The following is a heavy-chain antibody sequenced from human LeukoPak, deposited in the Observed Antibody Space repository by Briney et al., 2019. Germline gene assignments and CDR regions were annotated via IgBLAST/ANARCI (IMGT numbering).Heavy chain of an antibody. CDR1: GYTFTGYY. V-gene: IGHV1-2*02. CDR2: INPNSGGT. J-gene: IGHJ4*02. Sequence: GASVKVSCKASGYTFTGYYMHWVRQAPGQGLEWMGWINPNSGGTNYAQKFQGRDTMTRDTSISTAYMELSRLRSDDTAVYYCARDRDYDFWSGYYYFDYWGQGTLVTVSS. D-gene: IGHD3-3*01. CDR3: ARDRDYDFWSGYYYFDY.